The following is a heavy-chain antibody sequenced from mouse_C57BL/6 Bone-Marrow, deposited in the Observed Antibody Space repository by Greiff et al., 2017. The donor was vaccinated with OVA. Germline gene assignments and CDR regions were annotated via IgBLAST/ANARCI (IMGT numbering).Heavy chain of an antibody. J-gene: IGHJ2*02. CDR1: GYTFTNYW. CDR3: AHYGSRLYRHY. Sequence: VQLQQSGAELVRPGPSVKLSCKASGYTFTNYWMHWVKQRPGQGLEWIGVIAPSDSYINYNQKFKGRATLTVDTSSSTAYMHLSSLTSEDSAVYYCAHYGSRLYRHYWGQGTSLTVSS. D-gene: IGHD1-1*01. V-gene: IGHV1-59*01. CDR2: IAPSDSYI.